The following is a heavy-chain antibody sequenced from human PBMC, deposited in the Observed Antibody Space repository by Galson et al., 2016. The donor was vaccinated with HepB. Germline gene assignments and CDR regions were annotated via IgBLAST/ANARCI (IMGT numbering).Heavy chain of an antibody. CDR2: ISGSGGST. D-gene: IGHD3-3*01. Sequence: SLRLSCAASGLTFSSYAMSWVRQAPGKGLEWVSGISGSGGSTDYGDSVKGRFTISRDNSKNTLYLQMNSLRAEDTAVYYCAKVVSNITIFGVLNYWGQGTLVTVSS. V-gene: IGHV3-23*01. J-gene: IGHJ4*02. CDR3: AKVVSNITIFGVLNY. CDR1: GLTFSSYA.